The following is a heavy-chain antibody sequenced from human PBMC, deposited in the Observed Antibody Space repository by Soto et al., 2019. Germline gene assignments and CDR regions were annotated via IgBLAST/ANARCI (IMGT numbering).Heavy chain of an antibody. CDR1: GGLFSSYP. J-gene: IGHJ4*02. Sequence: QEQLVQSGAEVKKPGSSVKVSCKASGGLFSSYPISWVRQVPGQGLGWMGGIIPVFQTAYYTQRFQGRVTITADESTNTAYMELSSLRSEDTAIYYGARGGSGYTWFNEFWGQGTLVTVSS. CDR3: ARGGSGYTWFNEF. V-gene: IGHV1-69*01. D-gene: IGHD3-22*01. CDR2: IIPVFQTA.